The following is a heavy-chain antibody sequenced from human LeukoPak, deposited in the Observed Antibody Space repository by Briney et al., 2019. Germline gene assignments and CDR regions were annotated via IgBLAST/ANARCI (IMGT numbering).Heavy chain of an antibody. D-gene: IGHD1-1*01. CDR2: TYYRSKWYN. Sequence: SQTLSLTCAISGDSVSSDSAAWNWIRQSPSRGLEWLGRTYYRSKWYNDYAVSVQSRITINPDTSKNQFSLQLNSVTPEDTAVYYCAGDPELQLHFDYWGQGTLVTVSS. J-gene: IGHJ4*02. V-gene: IGHV6-1*01. CDR1: GDSVSSDSAA. CDR3: AGDPELQLHFDY.